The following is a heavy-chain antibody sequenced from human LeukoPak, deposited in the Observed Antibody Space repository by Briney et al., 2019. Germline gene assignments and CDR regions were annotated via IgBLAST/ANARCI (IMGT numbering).Heavy chain of an antibody. D-gene: IGHD3-22*01. Sequence: GASVKVSCKASGGTFSSYAISWVRQAPGQGLEWMGGIIPIFGTANYAQKFQGRVTITADESTSTAYMELSSLRSEDTAVYYCARGIYYYDLGGYNYYFDYWGQGTLVTVSS. CDR2: IIPIFGTA. V-gene: IGHV1-69*13. J-gene: IGHJ4*02. CDR1: GGTFSSYA. CDR3: ARGIYYYDLGGYNYYFDY.